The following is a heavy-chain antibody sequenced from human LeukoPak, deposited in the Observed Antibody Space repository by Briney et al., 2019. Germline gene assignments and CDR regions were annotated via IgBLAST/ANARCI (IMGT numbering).Heavy chain of an antibody. CDR1: GGSFSGNY. Sequence: SETLSLTCAVYGGSFSGNYWSWIRQPPGKGLEWIGYIYYSGSTNYNPSLKSRVTISVDTSKNQFSLKLSSVTAADTAVYYCATGRLYYYGIDVWGQGTTVTVSS. J-gene: IGHJ6*02. V-gene: IGHV4-59*01. CDR2: IYYSGST. CDR3: ATGRLYYYGIDV.